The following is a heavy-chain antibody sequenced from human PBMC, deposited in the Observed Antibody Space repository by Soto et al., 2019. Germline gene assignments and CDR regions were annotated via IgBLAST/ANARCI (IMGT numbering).Heavy chain of an antibody. CDR3: ARREIQGPIDY. CDR1: GGSITSSSHY. V-gene: IGHV4-39*07. J-gene: IGHJ4*02. D-gene: IGHD1-26*01. CDR2: IYYDGNT. Sequence: PSETLSLTCTVSGGSITSSSHYWGWIRQPPGKGLECIGNIYYDGNTYYNPSLKSRVTISVDTSKNQFSLRLTSVTAVDTAVYYCARREIQGPIDYWGQGTLVTVSS.